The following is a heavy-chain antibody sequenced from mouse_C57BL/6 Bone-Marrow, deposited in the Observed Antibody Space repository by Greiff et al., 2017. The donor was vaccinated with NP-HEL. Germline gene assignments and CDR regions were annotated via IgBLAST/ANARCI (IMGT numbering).Heavy chain of an antibody. CDR1: GYTFTSYW. D-gene: IGHD4-1*01. Sequence: QVQLKQSGAELVKPGASVKLSCKASGYTFTSYWMHWVKQRPGRGLEWIGRIDPNSGGTKYNEKFKGKATLTVDKPSSTAYMQLSSLTSEDSAGNDWARWDGRSPWLADGGQGTRGTGSA. CDR3: ARWDGRSPWLAD. J-gene: IGHJ3*01. CDR2: IDPNSGGT. V-gene: IGHV1-72*01.